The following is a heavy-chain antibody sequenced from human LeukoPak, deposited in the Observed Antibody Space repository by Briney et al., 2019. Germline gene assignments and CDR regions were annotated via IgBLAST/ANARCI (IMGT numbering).Heavy chain of an antibody. J-gene: IGHJ6*03. CDR2: IIPIFGTA. CDR1: GFTFSSYA. CDR3: ARSSGWYPAYYYYYMDV. Sequence: PGGSLRLSCAASGFTFSSYAISWVRQAPGQGLEWMGRIIPIFGTANYAQKFQGRVTITTDESTSTAYMELSSLRSEDTAVYYCARSSGWYPAYYYYYMDVWGKGTTVTVSS. D-gene: IGHD6-19*01. V-gene: IGHV1-69*05.